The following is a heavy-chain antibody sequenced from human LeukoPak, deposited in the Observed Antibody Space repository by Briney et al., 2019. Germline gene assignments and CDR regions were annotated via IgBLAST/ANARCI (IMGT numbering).Heavy chain of an antibody. J-gene: IGHJ4*02. CDR3: ASGWLQLTIDY. D-gene: IGHD5-24*01. CDR2: ISYDGSNK. Sequence: GRSLRLSCAASGLTFSSYAMHWVRQAPGKGLEWVAVISYDGSNKYYADSVKGRFTISRDNSKNTLYLQMNSLRAEDTAVYYCASGWLQLTIDYWGQGTLVTVSS. V-gene: IGHV3-30*01. CDR1: GLTFSSYA.